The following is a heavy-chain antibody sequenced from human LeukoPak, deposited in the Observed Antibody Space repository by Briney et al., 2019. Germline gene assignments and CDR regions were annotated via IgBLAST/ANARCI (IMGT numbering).Heavy chain of an antibody. CDR2: ISGSGGST. CDR3: AKEHPIAAAGRGNFDY. V-gene: IGHV3-23*01. CDR1: GFTFSSYA. D-gene: IGHD6-13*01. Sequence: GGSLRLSCAASGFTFSSYAMSWVRQAPGKGLEWVSAISGSGGSTYYADSVKGRFTISRDNSKNTLYLQMNSLRAEDTAVYYCAKEHPIAAAGRGNFDYWGQGTLVTVSS. J-gene: IGHJ4*02.